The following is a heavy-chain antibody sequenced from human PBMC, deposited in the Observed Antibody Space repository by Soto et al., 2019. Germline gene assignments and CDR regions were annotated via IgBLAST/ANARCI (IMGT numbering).Heavy chain of an antibody. Sequence: SETLCLTCTVSGGSVSSGSYYWSWIRQPPGKGLEWIGYIYYSGSTNYNPSLKSRVTISVDTSKNQFSLKLSSVTAADTAVYYCARGLASYAYYYGSSGYHLDWFAPWGQGTLVIVS. J-gene: IGHJ5*02. V-gene: IGHV4-61*01. CDR2: IYYSGST. CDR1: GGSVSSGSYY. D-gene: IGHD3-22*01. CDR3: ARGLASYAYYYGSSGYHLDWFAP.